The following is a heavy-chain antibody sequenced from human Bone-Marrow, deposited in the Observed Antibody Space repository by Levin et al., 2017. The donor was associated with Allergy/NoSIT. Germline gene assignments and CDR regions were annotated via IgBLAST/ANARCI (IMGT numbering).Heavy chain of an antibody. CDR3: ARHSIAESSWHPAY. Sequence: PSETLSLTCTVSGGSISSYYWSWMRQPPGKGLEWIGYIYYSGGTNYNPSLKSRVTISIDTSKNQFSLKLSSVTAADTAVYYCARHSIAESSWHPAYWGQGTLVTVSS. V-gene: IGHV4-59*01. CDR2: IYYSGGT. D-gene: IGHD6-13*01. J-gene: IGHJ4*02. CDR1: GGSISSYY.